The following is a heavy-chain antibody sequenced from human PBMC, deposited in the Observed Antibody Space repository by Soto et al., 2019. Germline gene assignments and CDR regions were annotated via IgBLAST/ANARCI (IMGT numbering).Heavy chain of an antibody. Sequence: QVHLVQSGAEVKKPGASVRVSCKASGYTFTNYGISWVRQAPGQGLEWMGWVSGYNGNPNYAQKLRGRVSMTTDTSTSTAYMELRTLRSDDTAVYYCARDEGSHGFDSWGQGTLVTVSS. CDR1: GYTFTNYG. V-gene: IGHV1-18*04. J-gene: IGHJ4*02. CDR3: ARDEGSHGFDS. D-gene: IGHD6-19*01. CDR2: VSGYNGNP.